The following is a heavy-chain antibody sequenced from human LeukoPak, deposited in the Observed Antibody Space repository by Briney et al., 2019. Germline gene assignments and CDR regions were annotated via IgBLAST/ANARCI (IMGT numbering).Heavy chain of an antibody. V-gene: IGHV3-66*01. CDR3: AAKANGYSGIYVFAH. J-gene: IGHJ4*02. D-gene: IGHD1-26*01. CDR1: GFPVSVNY. CDR2: LYSSGGT. Sequence: GGSLRLSCAASGFPVSVNYMSWVRQAPGKGLEWVSVLYSSGGTKYADSVKGRFTISRDSSDNTLQLQMNSLRAEDTAVYFCAAKANGYSGIYVFAHWGQGTLVTVSS.